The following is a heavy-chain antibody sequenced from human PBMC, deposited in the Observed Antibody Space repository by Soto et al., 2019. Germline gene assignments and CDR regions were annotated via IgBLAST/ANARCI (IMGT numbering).Heavy chain of an antibody. V-gene: IGHV1-3*01. CDR3: ARYSGIRGPSGDLDY. CDR1: GYTFMSHV. D-gene: IGHD1-20*01. Sequence: QVQLVQSGAEVKEPGASVKVSCRASGYTFMSHVIHWVRQAPGQRLEWMGWVTGGNGDTKYSQNFQGRVTITRDTSATTAYMELSRLTSEDTAVYYCARYSGIRGPSGDLDYWGQGALVTVSS. CDR2: VTGGNGDT. J-gene: IGHJ4*02.